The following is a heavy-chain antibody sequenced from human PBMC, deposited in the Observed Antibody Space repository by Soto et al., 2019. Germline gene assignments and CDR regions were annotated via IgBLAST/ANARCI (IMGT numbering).Heavy chain of an antibody. J-gene: IGHJ3*02. CDR1: GGSISSSSYY. CDR2: IYYSGST. V-gene: IGHV4-39*01. CDR3: ARQGSGSYNAFDI. Sequence: QLQLQESGPGLVKPSETLSLTCTVSGGSISSSSYYWGWIRQPPGKGLEWIGTIYYSGSTYYNPSLKSRVTISVDTSKNQFSLKLSSVTAADTAVYYSARQGSGSYNAFDIWGQGTVVTVSS. D-gene: IGHD1-26*01.